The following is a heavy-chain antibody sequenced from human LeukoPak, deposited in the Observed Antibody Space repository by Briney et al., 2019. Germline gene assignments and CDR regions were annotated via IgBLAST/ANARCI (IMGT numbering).Heavy chain of an antibody. J-gene: IGHJ4*02. V-gene: IGHV3-48*04. D-gene: IGHD2-2*01. CDR2: ISSSSSTK. Sequence: GGSLRLSCAASGFTFSSYSMDWVRQAPGKGLEWVSYISSSSSTKYYADSVKGRFTISRDNAKNSLYLQMNSLRVEDTAVYYCANHFACGSTSCPPFDSWGQGTLVTVSS. CDR1: GFTFSSYS. CDR3: ANHFACGSTSCPPFDS.